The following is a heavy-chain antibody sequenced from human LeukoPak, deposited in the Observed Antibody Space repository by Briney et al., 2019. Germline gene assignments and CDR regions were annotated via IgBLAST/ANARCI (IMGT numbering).Heavy chain of an antibody. Sequence: ASVKVSCKASGYTFTSYAMHRVRQAPGQRLEWMGWISAYNGNTNYAQKLQGRVTMTTDTSTSTAYMELRSLRSDDTAVYYCARWVPYCSGGSCYSVEPYYYYGMDVWGQGTTVTVSS. CDR1: GYTFTSYA. J-gene: IGHJ6*02. CDR3: ARWVPYCSGGSCYSVEPYYYYGMDV. D-gene: IGHD2-15*01. CDR2: ISAYNGNT. V-gene: IGHV1-18*04.